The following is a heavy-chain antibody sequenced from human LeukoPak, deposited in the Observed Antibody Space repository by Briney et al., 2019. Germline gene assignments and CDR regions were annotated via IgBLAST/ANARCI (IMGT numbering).Heavy chain of an antibody. D-gene: IGHD5-12*01. Sequence: SETLSLTCTVSGGSISSYYWNWIRQPPGKGLEWIGYIYYSGSTNYNPSLKSRVTISVDTSKNEFSLKLSSVTAADTAVYYCARAGGYLLYFDSWGQGTLATVSS. V-gene: IGHV4-59*08. CDR3: ARAGGYLLYFDS. CDR1: GGSISSYY. CDR2: IYYSGST. J-gene: IGHJ4*02.